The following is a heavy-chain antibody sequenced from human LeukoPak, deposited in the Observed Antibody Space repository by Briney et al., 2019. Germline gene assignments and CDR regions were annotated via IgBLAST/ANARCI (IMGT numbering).Heavy chain of an antibody. CDR1: GFTFSSYA. Sequence: PGGSLRLSCAASGFTFSSYAMSWVRQAPGKGLMWVSTISGSGGSAYYADSVKGRFTISRDNSKNTLYLQMNSLRAEDTAVYYCAKGIYSSGWSYFDYWGHGILVTVSS. J-gene: IGHJ4*01. CDR2: ISGSGGSA. D-gene: IGHD6-19*01. CDR3: AKGIYSSGWSYFDY. V-gene: IGHV3-23*01.